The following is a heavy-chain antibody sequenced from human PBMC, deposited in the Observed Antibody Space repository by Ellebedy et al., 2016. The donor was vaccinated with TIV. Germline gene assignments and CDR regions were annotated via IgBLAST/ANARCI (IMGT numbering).Heavy chain of an antibody. CDR2: INHDGSRI. CDR3: VRDGAYGDYSPGYYGMDV. Sequence: GESLKVSCAASGFTFNSYWMSWVRQAPGKGLEWVANINHDGSRIYYVDSVKGRFTISRDNAKNSVYLRMNTLRVEDTAVYHCVRDGAYGDYSPGYYGMDVWGQGTTVTVSS. J-gene: IGHJ6*02. CDR1: GFTFNSYW. D-gene: IGHD3-22*01. V-gene: IGHV3-7*03.